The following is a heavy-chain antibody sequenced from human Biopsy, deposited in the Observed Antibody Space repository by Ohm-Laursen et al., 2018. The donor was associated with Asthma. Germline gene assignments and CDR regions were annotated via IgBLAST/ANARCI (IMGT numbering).Heavy chain of an antibody. J-gene: IGHJ3*02. V-gene: IGHV1-3*01. CDR1: AYTITSNA. Sequence: EASVKVSCKASAYTITSNAMHWVRQAPGQRLEWMGWINPGNGNTKYSQKFQGRVTITRDTSASTAYMDLSSLRSEDTAVYYCARTYFDFLTGQVHDAFAMWGQGTMVTVSS. D-gene: IGHD3-9*01. CDR2: INPGNGNT. CDR3: ARTYFDFLTGQVHDAFAM.